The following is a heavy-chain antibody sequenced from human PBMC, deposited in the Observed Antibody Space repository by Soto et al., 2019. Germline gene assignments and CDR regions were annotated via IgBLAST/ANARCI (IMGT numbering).Heavy chain of an antibody. D-gene: IGHD3-10*01. CDR1: GFPFSSDN. Sequence: QLVESGGGLVKPGGSLRLSCATSGFPFSSDNMNWVRQAPGKGLQLVSSISSTSRYIYYADAVKGRFTISRDNANNSLYLQMDSLRAEDTAVYYCARDGLLSFGEVLKFHDIDVWGKGTTVAVSS. J-gene: IGHJ6*03. CDR2: ISSTSRYI. V-gene: IGHV3-21*06. CDR3: ARDGLLSFGEVLKFHDIDV.